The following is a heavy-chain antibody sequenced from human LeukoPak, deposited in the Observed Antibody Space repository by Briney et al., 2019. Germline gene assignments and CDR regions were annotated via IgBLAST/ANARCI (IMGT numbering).Heavy chain of an antibody. V-gene: IGHV4-59*01. CDR1: GGSFSTYY. J-gene: IGHJ4*02. Sequence: SETLSLTCTVSGGSFSTYYWTWIRQPPGRGLEYIGYIYYSGNTNYNPALQSRVTISVDTSKNQFSLNLNSVTAADTAVYYCARLNTIGGTYPHNDYWGQGILVTVSS. CDR3: ARLNTIGGTYPHNDY. CDR2: IYYSGNT. D-gene: IGHD1-26*01.